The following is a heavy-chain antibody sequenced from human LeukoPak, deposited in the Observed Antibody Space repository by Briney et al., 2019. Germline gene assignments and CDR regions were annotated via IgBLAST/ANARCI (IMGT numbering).Heavy chain of an antibody. CDR1: GFTLSSYW. CDR3: ARDVGGSVDY. CDR2: SKGDGSSK. Sequence: GGFLRLSCAASGFTLSSYWMDWVRQAPGKGLEWVANSKGDGSSKYYVDSVKGRFTVSIDNAKNSLYLQMNSLRAEDTAVYYCARDVGGSVDYWGQGTLVTVSS. V-gene: IGHV3-7*01. J-gene: IGHJ4*02. D-gene: IGHD3-10*01.